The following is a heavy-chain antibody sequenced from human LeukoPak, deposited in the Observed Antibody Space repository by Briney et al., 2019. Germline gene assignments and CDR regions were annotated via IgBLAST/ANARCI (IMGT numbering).Heavy chain of an antibody. D-gene: IGHD3-16*01. Sequence: PSQTLSLTCTVSGGSISSGDYYWSWIRQPPGKGLEWIGYICYSGSTYYNPSLKSRVTISVDTSKNQFSLKLSSVTAADTAVYYCARVVNLAFGDLWGQGTLVTVSS. CDR1: GGSISSGDYY. CDR3: ARVVNLAFGDL. CDR2: ICYSGST. V-gene: IGHV4-30-4*01. J-gene: IGHJ5*02.